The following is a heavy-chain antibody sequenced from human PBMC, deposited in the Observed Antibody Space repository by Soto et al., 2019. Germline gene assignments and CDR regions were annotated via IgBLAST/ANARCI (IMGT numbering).Heavy chain of an antibody. J-gene: IGHJ4*02. CDR1: GGSFSCYC. V-gene: IGHV4-59*01. Sequence: LETLSLTCAVYGGSFSCYCLRWIRQPPGKGLEWIGYICYSGSTNYNPSLKSRVTISVDTSKNQFSLKLSSVTAADTAVYYCARVYGDYLDYWGQGTLVTVSS. D-gene: IGHD4-17*01. CDR3: ARVYGDYLDY. CDR2: ICYSGST.